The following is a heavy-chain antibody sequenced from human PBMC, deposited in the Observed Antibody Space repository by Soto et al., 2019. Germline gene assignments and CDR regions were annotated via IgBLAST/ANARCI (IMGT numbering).Heavy chain of an antibody. J-gene: IGHJ6*02. CDR1: GGTFSSYA. CDR2: IIPILGTA. D-gene: IGHD6-6*01. V-gene: IGHV1-69*01. CDR3: GHAFSSSETHYYYYGMDV. Sequence: QVQRVQSGAEVKKPGSSVKVSCKASGGTFSSYAISWVRQAPGQGLEWMGGIIPILGTANYAQKFQGRVTITADESTSTAYMELSSLRSEDTAVYYWGHAFSSSETHYYYYGMDVWGQGTTVTVSS.